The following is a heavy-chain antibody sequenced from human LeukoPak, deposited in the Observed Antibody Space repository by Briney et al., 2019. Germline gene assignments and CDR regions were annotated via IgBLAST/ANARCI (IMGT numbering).Heavy chain of an antibody. Sequence: SGTLSLTCAVYGGSFSGYYWSWIRQPPGKGLEWIGEINHSGSTNYNPSLKSRVTISVDTSKNQFSLKLSSVTAADTAVYYCARGRVGATTGLDYWGQGTLVTVSS. V-gene: IGHV4-34*01. CDR3: ARGRVGATTGLDY. J-gene: IGHJ4*02. CDR1: GGSFSGYY. D-gene: IGHD1-26*01. CDR2: INHSGST.